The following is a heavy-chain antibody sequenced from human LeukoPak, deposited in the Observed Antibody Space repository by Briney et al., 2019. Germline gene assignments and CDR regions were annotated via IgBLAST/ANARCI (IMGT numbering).Heavy chain of an antibody. Sequence: AAVKVSCKASGYTFSCYYMHWVRQAPVQGLEWMGIINPTGSSTSYAQKFQGRVTMPTDTATSTLYMELSSLRSEDTAVYYCARDRSTGGNWGQGTLVTVSS. V-gene: IGHV1-46*01. J-gene: IGHJ4*02. CDR2: INPTGSST. CDR1: GYTFSCYY. D-gene: IGHD2-8*02. CDR3: ARDRSTGGN.